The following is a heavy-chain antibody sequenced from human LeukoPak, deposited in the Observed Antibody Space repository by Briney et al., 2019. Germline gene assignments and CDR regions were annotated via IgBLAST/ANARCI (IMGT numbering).Heavy chain of an antibody. CDR1: GFTFSSYA. Sequence: GGSLRLSCAASGFTFSSYAMHWVRQAPGRGLEWVSAISGGGSTYYADSVKGRFTVSRDNSKNTLSLQMNSLRAEDTAVYYCAKDEQWLVYDYWGQGTLVTVSS. D-gene: IGHD6-19*01. CDR3: AKDEQWLVYDY. J-gene: IGHJ4*02. V-gene: IGHV3-23*01. CDR2: ISGGGST.